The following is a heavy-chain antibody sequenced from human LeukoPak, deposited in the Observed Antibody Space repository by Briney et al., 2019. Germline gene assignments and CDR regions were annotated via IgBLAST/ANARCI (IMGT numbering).Heavy chain of an antibody. CDR3: AAWRGYIGGRSGPFDY. CDR2: IDPKSGGT. J-gene: IGHJ4*02. Sequence: ASVKLSCKASGYTFTDFYMYWVRQAPGQGPEWMGWIDPKSGGTKYAQKFQGRVTMTRDTSTSTAYMELSRLTSDDPAVYYCAAWRGYIGGRSGPFDYWGRGTLVTVSS. D-gene: IGHD6-25*01. CDR1: GYTFTDFY. V-gene: IGHV1-2*02.